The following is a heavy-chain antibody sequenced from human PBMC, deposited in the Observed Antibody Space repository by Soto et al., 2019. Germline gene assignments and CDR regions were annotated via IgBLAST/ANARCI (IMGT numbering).Heavy chain of an antibody. V-gene: IGHV3-21*01. CDR1: GFTFSNYN. CDR3: AREGALKPFSS. J-gene: IGHJ5*02. CDR2: ISGSSIYI. Sequence: GGSLRLSCVASGFTFSNYNMNWVRQAPGKGLEWVSHISGSSIYIHYADSVRGRFTISRANAKNSVYLQMDSLRVEDTAVYYCAREGALKPFSSWGQGALVTVSS.